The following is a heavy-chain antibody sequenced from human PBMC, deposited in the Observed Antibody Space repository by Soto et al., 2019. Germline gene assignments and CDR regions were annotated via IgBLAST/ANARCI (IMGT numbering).Heavy chain of an antibody. D-gene: IGHD3-10*01. CDR3: GRGRSGQLVVFY. V-gene: IGHV1-2*02. CDR2: IGPASGDT. Sequence: ASVKVSCKASGYTSTGHYIHWVRQAPGQGPEWMGEIGPASGDTRYAQKFQGRVTMTRDTSITTVYMELNNLSPYATAVYYCGRGRSGQLVVFYWGQGTPVTVSS. CDR1: GYTSTGHY. J-gene: IGHJ4*02.